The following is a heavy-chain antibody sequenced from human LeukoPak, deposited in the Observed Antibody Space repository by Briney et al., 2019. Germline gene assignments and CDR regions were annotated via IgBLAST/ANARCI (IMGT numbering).Heavy chain of an antibody. V-gene: IGHV4-34*01. D-gene: IGHD2-8*01. CDR1: GGSFSGYY. CDR2: INHSGST. CDR3: AREWPRAFDI. J-gene: IGHJ3*02. Sequence: SETLSLTCAVYGGSFSGYYWSWIRQPPWKGLEWIGEINHSGSTNYNPSLKSRVTISVDTSKNQFSLKLSSVTAADTAVYYCAREWPRAFDIWGQGTMVTVSS.